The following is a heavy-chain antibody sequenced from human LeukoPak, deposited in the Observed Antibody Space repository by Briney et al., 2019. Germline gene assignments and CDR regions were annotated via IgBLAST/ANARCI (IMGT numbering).Heavy chain of an antibody. CDR3: ARGIVPAAPVYFDY. V-gene: IGHV3-23*01. Sequence: GGSLSLACAVSGVTFSTCAMSCARHPPGEGREWVLSISGSGASTYSADPVKSRFTIYRDNSKNTLYLQMNSLRAEDTAVYYCARGIVPAAPVYFDYWGQGTLVTVSS. CDR1: GVTFSTCA. J-gene: IGHJ4*02. D-gene: IGHD2-2*01. CDR2: ISGSGAST.